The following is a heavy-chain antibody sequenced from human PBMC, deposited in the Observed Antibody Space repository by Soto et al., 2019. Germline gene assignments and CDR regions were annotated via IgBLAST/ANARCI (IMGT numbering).Heavy chain of an antibody. Sequence: EVQLVESGGGLVQPGGSLRLSCAASGFTFSSYSMNWVRQAPGKGLEWVSYISSSSSTIYYADSVKGRFTISRDNAKNSLYLQKNSLRDEDTAVYYCARKDITMVREAYYYGMDVWGQGTTVTVSS. V-gene: IGHV3-48*02. CDR3: ARKDITMVREAYYYGMDV. J-gene: IGHJ6*02. D-gene: IGHD3-10*01. CDR2: ISSSSSTI. CDR1: GFTFSSYS.